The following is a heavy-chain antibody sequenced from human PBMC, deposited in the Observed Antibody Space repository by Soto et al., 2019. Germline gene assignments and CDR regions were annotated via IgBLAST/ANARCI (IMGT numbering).Heavy chain of an antibody. CDR3: ARSVFP. CDR1: GGSLGGGGGY. CDR2: IYYSGST. V-gene: IGHV4-31*02. Sequence: SETLCVTWTVAGGSLGGGGGYWSWIRQHPGKGLEWIGYIYYSGSTYYKPSLKSRVTISVDTSKNQFSLKLSSVTAEDTAVYYCARSVFPLGRGTLVTVSS. J-gene: IGHJ5*02.